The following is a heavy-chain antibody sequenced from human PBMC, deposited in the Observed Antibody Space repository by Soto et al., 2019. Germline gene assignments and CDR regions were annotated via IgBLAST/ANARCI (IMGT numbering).Heavy chain of an antibody. D-gene: IGHD2-8*02. CDR2: INPDSGAT. CDR3: AKGDYATGGYPFPCFDY. CDR1: GYSFTGYY. Sequence: HEHLVQSGAEVKRPGASLKVSCKASGYSFTGYYIHWVRQAPGQGLEWMGWINPDSGATNYAQNFQGRVTLTSDTSISTASMDLTSLTSDDTAVYYCAKGDYATGGYPFPCFDYWGQGTLVIVSS. V-gene: IGHV1-2*02. J-gene: IGHJ4*02.